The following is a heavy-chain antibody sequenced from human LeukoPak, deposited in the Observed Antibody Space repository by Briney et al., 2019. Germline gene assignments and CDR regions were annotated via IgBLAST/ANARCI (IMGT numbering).Heavy chain of an antibody. J-gene: IGHJ5*02. V-gene: IGHV4-4*07. CDR2: IYTSGST. Sequence: NASETLSLTCTVSGGSISSYYWSWIRQPAGKGLEWIGRIYTSGSTNYNPSLKSRVTMPVDTSKNQFSLKLSSVTAADTAVYYCARAGSIWSGYYRFDPWGQGTLVTVSS. CDR1: GGSISSYY. CDR3: ARAGSIWSGYYRFDP. D-gene: IGHD3-3*01.